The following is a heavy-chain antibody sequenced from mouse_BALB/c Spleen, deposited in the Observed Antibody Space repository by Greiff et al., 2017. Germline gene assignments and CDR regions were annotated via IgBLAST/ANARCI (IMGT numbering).Heavy chain of an antibody. CDR3: ARPGGTDY. V-gene: IGHV14-3*02. J-gene: IGHJ2*01. D-gene: IGHD3-3*01. Sequence: EVQRVESGAELVKPGASVKLSCTASGFNIKDTYMHWVKQRPEQGLEWIGRIDPANGNTKYDPKFQGKATITADTSSNTAYLQLSSLTSEDTAVYYCARPGGTDYWGQGTTLTVSS. CDR2: IDPANGNT. CDR1: GFNIKDTY.